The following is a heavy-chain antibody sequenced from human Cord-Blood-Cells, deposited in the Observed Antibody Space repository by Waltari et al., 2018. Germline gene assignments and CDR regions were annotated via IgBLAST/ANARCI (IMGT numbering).Heavy chain of an antibody. D-gene: IGHD5-12*01. CDR3: ARGWGYSGYDFDY. CDR2: IVPGDSDT. CDR1: GYSFTSYW. Sequence: EVQLVQSGAEVKKPGESLKISCKGSGYSFTSYWIGWVRQMPGKGLEWMGIIVPGDSDTRYSPSFQGRVTISADKSISTAYLQWGRLKAADTAMYYCARGWGYSGYDFDYWGQGTLVTGSS. J-gene: IGHJ4*02. V-gene: IGHV5-51*01.